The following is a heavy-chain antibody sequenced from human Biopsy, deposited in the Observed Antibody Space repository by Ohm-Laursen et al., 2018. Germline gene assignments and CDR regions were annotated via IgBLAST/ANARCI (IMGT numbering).Heavy chain of an antibody. CDR3: SRAVGIAAAPIDY. V-gene: IGHV3-11*01. CDR1: GFPVSDYY. D-gene: IGHD2-15*01. CDR2: INSSGSTK. J-gene: IGHJ4*02. Sequence: SLRLSCSASGFPVSDYYMSWLRQAPGRGLEWVSDINSSGSTKYHAESVKGRFTISRDNAMNSVYLQMNSLRGEDTAVYYWSRAVGIAAAPIDYWGQGTLVTVSS.